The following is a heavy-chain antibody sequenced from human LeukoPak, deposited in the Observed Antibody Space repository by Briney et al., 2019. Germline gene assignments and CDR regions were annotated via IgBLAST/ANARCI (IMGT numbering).Heavy chain of an antibody. CDR3: ARHRFSGYSHALFDY. Sequence: TESLSLTCTVSGGPISSYYWSWIRQAPGKGVEWIGYIYDSGSTNYNASLKSRVTISVDTSKNQFSLKVSFVTAADTAVYYCARHRFSGYSHALFDYWGQGTLVTVSS. D-gene: IGHD5-18*01. CDR2: IYDSGST. V-gene: IGHV4-59*08. J-gene: IGHJ4*02. CDR1: GGPISSYY.